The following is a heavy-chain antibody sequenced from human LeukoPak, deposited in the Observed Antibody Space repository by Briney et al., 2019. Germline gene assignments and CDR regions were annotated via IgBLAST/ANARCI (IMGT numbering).Heavy chain of an antibody. CDR1: GYTFTGYY. V-gene: IGHV1-2*02. Sequence: ASVKVSCKASGYTFTGYYMHWVQQAPGQALEWMGWINPKSGGTNEAQKFHDRVTMTRDTSIRTAYMEVSRLRSDDTAVYYCARDQYGGDFDWFDPWGQGTLVTVSS. D-gene: IGHD2-21*02. CDR2: INPKSGGT. CDR3: ARDQYGGDFDWFDP. J-gene: IGHJ5*02.